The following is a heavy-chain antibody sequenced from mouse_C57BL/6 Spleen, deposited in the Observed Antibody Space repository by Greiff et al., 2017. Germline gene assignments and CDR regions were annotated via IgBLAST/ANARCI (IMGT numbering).Heavy chain of an antibody. CDR1: GYTFTSYW. CDR2: IHPNSGST. D-gene: IGHD2-4*01. J-gene: IGHJ3*01. Sequence: QVQLQQSGAELVKPGASVKLSCKASGYTFTSYWMHWVKQRPGQGLEWIGMIHPNSGSTNYNEKFKSKATLTVDKSSSTAYMQLSSLTSEDSAVYYCARTDYDYLVGFAYWGQGTLVTVSA. CDR3: ARTDYDYLVGFAY. V-gene: IGHV1-64*01.